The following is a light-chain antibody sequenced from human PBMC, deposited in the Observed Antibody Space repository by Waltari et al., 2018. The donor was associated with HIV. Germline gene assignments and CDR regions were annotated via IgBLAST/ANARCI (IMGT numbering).Light chain of an antibody. CDR3: ETWDSNIRV. V-gene: IGLV4-60*03. Sequence: QPVVTQSSSASASLGSSAELTCTLSSGHSSYIIAWHQQQPGKAPRYLMKVEGSGTYNKGSGVPDRFSGSSSGADRYLTISNIQSDDEADYYCETWDSNIRVCGGGTKLTVL. CDR1: SGHSSYI. CDR2: VEGSGTY. J-gene: IGLJ3*02.